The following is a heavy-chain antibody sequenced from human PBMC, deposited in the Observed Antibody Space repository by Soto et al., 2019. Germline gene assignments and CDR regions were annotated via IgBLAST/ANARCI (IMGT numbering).Heavy chain of an antibody. V-gene: IGHV3-23*01. D-gene: IGHD3-10*01. Sequence: EVQLLESGGDLVQPGGSLRLSCAASGFSFSNYAMTWVRQAPGRGREWVSGISGSGGSTHYADSVKGRFTISRDNSKNTLYLQMNSLRVEDTAVYYCAKENEVYGSGSYDYYYGLDVWGQGTTVTISS. CDR2: ISGSGGST. J-gene: IGHJ6*02. CDR1: GFSFSNYA. CDR3: AKENEVYGSGSYDYYYGLDV.